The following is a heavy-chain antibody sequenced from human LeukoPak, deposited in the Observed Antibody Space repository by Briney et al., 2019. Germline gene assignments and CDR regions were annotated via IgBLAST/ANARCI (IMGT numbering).Heavy chain of an antibody. CDR3: ARVNYDSSGYAAVDY. V-gene: IGHV4-4*07. Sequence: SETLSLICTVSGGSISSYYWSWIRQPAGKGLEWIGRIYTSGGTDYNPSLKSRVTMSVDTSKNQFSLKLSSVTAADTAVYYCARVNYDSSGYAAVDYWGQGTLVTVSS. D-gene: IGHD3-22*01. CDR2: IYTSGGT. J-gene: IGHJ4*02. CDR1: GGSISSYY.